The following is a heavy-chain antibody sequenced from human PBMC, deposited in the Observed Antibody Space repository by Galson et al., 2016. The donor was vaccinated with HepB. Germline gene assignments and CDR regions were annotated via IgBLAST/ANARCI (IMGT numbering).Heavy chain of an antibody. Sequence: CAIFGDSVSSTSAGWSWVRQSPSRALEWLGRTFYRSKWYYDYAISVRSRITINPDTSKNQFSLQLISVTPEDTAVYYCARGGLVRGAHGGSFDSWGKGTLVTVSS. CDR2: TFYRSKWYY. J-gene: IGHJ4*01. D-gene: IGHD3-10*01. CDR1: GDSVSSTSAG. V-gene: IGHV6-1*01. CDR3: ARGGLVRGAHGGSFDS.